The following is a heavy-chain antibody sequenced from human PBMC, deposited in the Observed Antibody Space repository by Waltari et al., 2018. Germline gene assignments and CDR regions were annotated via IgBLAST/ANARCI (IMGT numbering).Heavy chain of an antibody. V-gene: IGHV3-48*04. J-gene: IGHJ4*02. D-gene: IGHD2-8*02. CDR3: ARGYRYCTGGVCPYFDY. CDR2: ISSSSSTI. CDR1: GFTFSSYS. Sequence: EVQLVESGGGLVQPGGSLRLSCAASGFTFSSYSMNWVRQPPGKGLEWVSYISSSSSTIYYADSVKGRFTISRDNAKNSLYLQMNSLRAEDTAVYYCARGYRYCTGGVCPYFDYWGQGTLVTVSS.